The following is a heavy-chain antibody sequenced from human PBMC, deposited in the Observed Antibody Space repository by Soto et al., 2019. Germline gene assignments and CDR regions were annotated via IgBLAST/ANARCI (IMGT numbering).Heavy chain of an antibody. D-gene: IGHD3-22*01. CDR1: GFTFSNAW. Sequence: EVQLVESGGGLVKPGGSLRLSCAASGFTFSNAWMNWVRQAPGNGLECVGRIKSKTDGGTTDYAAPVKGRFTISRDDSKNTLYLQMNSLKTEDTAVYYCTTESYTWYDSSGYDFDYWGQGTLVTVSS. V-gene: IGHV3-15*07. J-gene: IGHJ4*02. CDR3: TTESYTWYDSSGYDFDY. CDR2: IKSKTDGGTT.